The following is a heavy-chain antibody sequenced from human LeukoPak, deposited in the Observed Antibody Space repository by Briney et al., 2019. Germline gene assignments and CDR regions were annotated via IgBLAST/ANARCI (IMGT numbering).Heavy chain of an antibody. J-gene: IGHJ5*02. CDR1: GGTFSSYA. CDR3: ARAGTVVVAENWFDP. Sequence: SVKVSCKASGGTFSSYAISWVRQAPGQGVEWMGRIIPILGIANYAQKFQGRVTITADKSTSTAYMELSSLRSGDTAVYYCARAGTVVVAENWFDPWGQGTLVTVSS. D-gene: IGHD2-15*01. V-gene: IGHV1-69*04. CDR2: IIPILGIA.